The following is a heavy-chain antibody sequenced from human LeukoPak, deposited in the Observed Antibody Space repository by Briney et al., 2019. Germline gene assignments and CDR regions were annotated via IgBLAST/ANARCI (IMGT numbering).Heavy chain of an antibody. Sequence: PSETLSLTCTVSGGSISSYYWSWIRQPAGKGLEWIGRIYTSASTNYNPSLKSRVTMSVDTSKNQFSLKLSSVTAADTAVYYCARGWYGGNYWYFDLWGRGTLVTVSS. CDR3: ARGWYGGNYWYFDL. CDR1: GGSISSYY. V-gene: IGHV4-4*07. J-gene: IGHJ2*01. D-gene: IGHD4-23*01. CDR2: IYTSAST.